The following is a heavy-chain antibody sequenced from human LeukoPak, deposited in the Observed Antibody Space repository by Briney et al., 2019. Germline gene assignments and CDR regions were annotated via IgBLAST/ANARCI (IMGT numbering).Heavy chain of an antibody. CDR3: ARGSGSYNWFDP. Sequence: PGGSLRLSCAASGFTVSNNYTSWVRQAPGKGLEWVSVIYSGGSTYYADSVKGRFTISRDHSKNTLYLQMNSLRVEDTAVYYCARGSGSYNWFDPWGQGTLVTVSS. J-gene: IGHJ5*02. CDR1: GFTVSNNY. V-gene: IGHV3-66*01. D-gene: IGHD3-10*01. CDR2: IYSGGST.